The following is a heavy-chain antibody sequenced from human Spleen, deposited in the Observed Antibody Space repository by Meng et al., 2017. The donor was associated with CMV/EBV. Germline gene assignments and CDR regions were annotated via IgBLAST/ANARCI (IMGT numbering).Heavy chain of an antibody. D-gene: IGHD2-2*02. CDR2: INPSGGSA. V-gene: IGHV1-46*01. CDR1: GYTFTSYY. Sequence: ASVKVSCKASGYTFTSYYIHCVRQAPGEGLEWMGVINPSGGSASYAQKLQGRVTMTRDTSTSTVYMELNSLRSEDTAMYYCARSRGYCSSTSCYTPNDAFDIWGQGTMVTVSS. CDR3: ARSRGYCSSTSCYTPNDAFDI. J-gene: IGHJ3*02.